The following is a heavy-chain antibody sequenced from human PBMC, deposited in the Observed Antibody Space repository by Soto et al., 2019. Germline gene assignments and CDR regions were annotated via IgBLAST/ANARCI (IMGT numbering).Heavy chain of an antibody. D-gene: IGHD2-15*01. J-gene: IGHJ6*01. V-gene: IGHV1-69*12. CDR1: GGTFSSYA. CDR3: ESHDGNARYYNYGRVV. Sequence: QVQLVQSGAEVKKPGSSVKVSCKASGGTFSSYAISWVRQAPGQGLEWMGGIIPIFGTADYEQKFQGRVTINANEYTSTRTAYMELSSPRSEATAVYYCESHDGNARYYNYGRVVRGQGFMVTV. CDR2: IIPIFGTA.